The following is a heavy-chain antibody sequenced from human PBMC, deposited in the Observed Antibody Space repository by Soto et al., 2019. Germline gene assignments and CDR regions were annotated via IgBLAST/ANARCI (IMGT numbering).Heavy chain of an antibody. CDR1: GDSIRNYY. V-gene: IGHV4-59*12. D-gene: IGHD6-19*01. J-gene: IGHJ4*02. CDR3: ARGTPRYSSGWCELFDF. Sequence: PSETLSLTCSVSGDSIRNYYWSWIRQAPGKGLVWIGYIYSSGSTKYNPSLHSRVSISSNTSNNQFSLTLRSVSAADTAVYFCARGTPRYSSGWCELFDFWGQGILVTVSS. CDR2: IYSSGST.